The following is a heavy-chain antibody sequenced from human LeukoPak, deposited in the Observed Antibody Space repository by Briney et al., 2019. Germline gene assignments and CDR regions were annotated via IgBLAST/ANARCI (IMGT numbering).Heavy chain of an antibody. Sequence: SETLSLTCTVSGCSISSYYRSWIRQPPGKGLEWIGDIYYSGSTNYNPSLKSRVTISVDKSKIQFSLKLSSVTAADTAVYCCVRGAPMYDFWSGYSGFDLWGQGTLVTVSS. CDR3: VRGAPMYDFWSGYSGFDL. CDR1: GCSISSYY. J-gene: IGHJ5*02. D-gene: IGHD3-3*01. CDR2: IYYSGST. V-gene: IGHV4-59*01.